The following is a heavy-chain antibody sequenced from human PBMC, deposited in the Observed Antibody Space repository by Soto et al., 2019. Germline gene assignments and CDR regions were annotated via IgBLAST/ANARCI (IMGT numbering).Heavy chain of an antibody. Sequence: QVQLVESGGGLVKPGGSLRLSCAASGFTFSDYYISWIRQAPGKGLECVSYISSGGTTIQYADSVKGRFTISRDNIKNSLTLQMNNLTPEDTALYYCARVGQDYYYGMDVWGHGTTVTVSS. CDR2: ISSGGTTI. V-gene: IGHV3-11*01. CDR1: GFTFSDYY. J-gene: IGHJ6*02. CDR3: ARVGQDYYYGMDV.